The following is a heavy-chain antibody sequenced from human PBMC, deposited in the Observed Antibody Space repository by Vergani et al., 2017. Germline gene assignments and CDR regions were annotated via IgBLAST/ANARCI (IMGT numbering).Heavy chain of an antibody. D-gene: IGHD6-19*01. V-gene: IGHV3-21*01. CDR3: ARVRGIAVAELDY. CDR1: GFTFSSYS. Sequence: EVQLVESGGGLVKPGGSQRLSCAASGFTFSSYSMNWVRQAPGKGLEWVSSISSSSSYIYYADSVKGRFTISRDNAKNSLYLQMNSLRAEDTAVYYCARVRGIAVAELDYWGQGTLVTVSS. CDR2: ISSSSSYI. J-gene: IGHJ4*02.